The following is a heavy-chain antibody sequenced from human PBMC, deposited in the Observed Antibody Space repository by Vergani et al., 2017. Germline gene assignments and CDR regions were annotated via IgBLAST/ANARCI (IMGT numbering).Heavy chain of an antibody. Sequence: VQLLESGGGVVQPGRSLRLSCAASGFTFSSYAMHWVRQAPGKGLEWVAVISYDGSNKYYADSVKGRFTISRDNSKNTLYLQMNSLRAEDTAVYYCARDGGAYCTNGVCYVFDYWGQGTLVTVSS. D-gene: IGHD2-8*01. V-gene: IGHV3-30*01. CDR1: GFTFSSYA. CDR2: ISYDGSNK. CDR3: ARDGGAYCTNGVCYVFDY. J-gene: IGHJ4*02.